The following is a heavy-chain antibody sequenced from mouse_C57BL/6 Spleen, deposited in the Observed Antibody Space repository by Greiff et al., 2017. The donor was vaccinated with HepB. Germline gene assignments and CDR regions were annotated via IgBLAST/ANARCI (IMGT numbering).Heavy chain of an antibody. V-gene: IGHV1-59*01. D-gene: IGHD3-3*01. J-gene: IGHJ4*01. CDR3: ARGDNYAMDY. Sequence: VQLKQPGAELVRPGTSVKLSCKASGYTFTSYWMHWVKQRPGQGLEWIGVIDPSDSYTNYNQKFKGKATLTVDTSSSTAYMQLSSLTSEDSAVYYCARGDNYAMDYWGQGTSVTVSS. CDR2: IDPSDSYT. CDR1: GYTFTSYW.